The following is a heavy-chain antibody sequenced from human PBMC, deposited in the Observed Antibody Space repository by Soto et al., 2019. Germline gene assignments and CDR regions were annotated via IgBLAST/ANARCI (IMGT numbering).Heavy chain of an antibody. CDR2: IYYSGST. J-gene: IGHJ4*02. CDR1: GGSISSSSYY. CDR3: ARHRTGRATVDY. Sequence: SDTLSLTCTVSGGSISSSSYYWGWIRQPPGKGLEWIGSIYYSGSTYYNPSLKSRVTISVDTSKNQFSLKLSSVTAADTAVYYCARHRTGRATVDYWGQGTLVTVSS. D-gene: IGHD3-9*01. V-gene: IGHV4-39*01.